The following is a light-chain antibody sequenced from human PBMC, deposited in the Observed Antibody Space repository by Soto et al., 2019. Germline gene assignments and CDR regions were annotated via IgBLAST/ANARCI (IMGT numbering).Light chain of an antibody. Sequence: QSVLTQPPSASGTPGQRVTISCSGSSSNIGSNTVNWYQQLPGPAPKLLIYSNNQRPSGVPDRFSGSKSGTSASLAISGLQSEDEAEYYCASWDDSLNGPWVVFGGGTQLTVL. V-gene: IGLV1-44*01. J-gene: IGLJ2*01. CDR2: SNN. CDR1: SSNIGSNT. CDR3: ASWDDSLNGPWVV.